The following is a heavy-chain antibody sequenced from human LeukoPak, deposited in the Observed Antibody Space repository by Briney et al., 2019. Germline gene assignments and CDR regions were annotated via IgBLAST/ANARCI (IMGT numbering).Heavy chain of an antibody. Sequence: SETLSLTCAVYGGSFSGYYWSWIRQPPGKGLEWIGEINHSGYTNYNPSLKSRLTMLVDTSKNQFSLKLNSVTAADTAVYFCARLSIVLVPAATVWGYMDVWGKGTTVTVSS. V-gene: IGHV4-34*01. CDR2: INHSGYT. CDR3: ARLSIVLVPAATVWGYMDV. CDR1: GGSFSGYY. J-gene: IGHJ6*03. D-gene: IGHD2-2*01.